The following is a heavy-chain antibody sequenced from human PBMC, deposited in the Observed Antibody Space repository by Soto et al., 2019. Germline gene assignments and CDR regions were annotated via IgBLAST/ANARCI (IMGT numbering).Heavy chain of an antibody. V-gene: IGHV4-38-2*02. CDR2: IYDSGIT. CDR1: GCSLSSGYY. CDR3: ASEYDFCSHPPTPFHS. Sequence: SQTLSLTYPVSGCSLSSGYYWGWILQLPGNGLEWIGSIYDSGITYYNPSVKSLVTISVDTSKNQFSLKLSSVTAPDTAVYYFASEYDFCSHPPTPFHSWGHLTLVTVS. D-gene: IGHD3-3*01. J-gene: IGHJ5*01.